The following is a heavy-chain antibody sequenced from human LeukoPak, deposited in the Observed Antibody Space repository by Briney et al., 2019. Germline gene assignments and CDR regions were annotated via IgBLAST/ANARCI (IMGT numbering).Heavy chain of an antibody. CDR3: ARDLGWEVVGWFDP. Sequence: GGSLRLSCAASGFTVSSNYMSWVRQAPGKGLEWVSVIYTGGSTYYADSVKGRFTISRDNAKNTLYLQMNSLRAEDTAVYYCARDLGWEVVGWFDPWGQGTLVTVSS. CDR2: IYTGGST. J-gene: IGHJ5*02. CDR1: GFTVSSNY. V-gene: IGHV3-53*05. D-gene: IGHD1-26*01.